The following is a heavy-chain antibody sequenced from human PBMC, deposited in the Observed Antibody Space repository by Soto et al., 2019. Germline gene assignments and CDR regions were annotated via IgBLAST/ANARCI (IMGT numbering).Heavy chain of an antibody. D-gene: IGHD2-2*01. CDR3: ARGGVKADMGYYYHYGMDV. V-gene: IGHV1-8*01. CDR2: MNPNSGNT. Sequence: ASVKVSCKASGYTFTSYDINWVRQATGQGLEWMGWMNPNSGNTGYAQKFQGRVTMTRNTSISTAYMELSSLRSEDTAVYYCARGGVKADMGYYYHYGMDVWGPGTTVTVSS. CDR1: GYTFTSYD. J-gene: IGHJ6*02.